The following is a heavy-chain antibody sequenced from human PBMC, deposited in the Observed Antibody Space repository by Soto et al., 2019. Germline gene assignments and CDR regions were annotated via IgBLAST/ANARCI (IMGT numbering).Heavy chain of an antibody. J-gene: IGHJ2*01. CDR1: GFTFSSYG. CDR2: IWYDGTNK. CDR3: ARARMTTLTTWGDCYVDL. Sequence: QVQLVESGGGVVQPGRSLRLSCATSGFTFSSYGMHWVRQGPGTGLEWVAVIWYDGTNKYYADSVNGRFTISRDDSKNTLQRQMNSPIAPDTAVYYCARARMTTLTTWGDCYVDLWRRGTLVTFSS. V-gene: IGHV3-33*01. D-gene: IGHD4-17*01.